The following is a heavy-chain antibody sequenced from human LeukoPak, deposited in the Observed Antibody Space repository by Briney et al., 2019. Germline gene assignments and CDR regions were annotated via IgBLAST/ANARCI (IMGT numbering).Heavy chain of an antibody. CDR2: ISGSGGST. J-gene: IGHJ6*03. V-gene: IGHV3-23*01. Sequence: GGSLRLSSAASGFTFSSYAMSWVRQAPGKGLEWVSAISGSGGSTYYADSVKGRFTISRDNSKNTLYLQMNSLRAEDTAVYYCAKTYSDFWSGYYTVDYYMDVWGKGTAVTVSS. CDR3: AKTYSDFWSGYYTVDYYMDV. CDR1: GFTFSSYA. D-gene: IGHD3-3*01.